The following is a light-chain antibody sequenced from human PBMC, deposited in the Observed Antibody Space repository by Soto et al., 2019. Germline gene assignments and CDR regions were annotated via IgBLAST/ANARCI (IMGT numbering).Light chain of an antibody. CDR3: QQYITYPYA. CDR2: EAS. J-gene: IGKJ1*01. CDR1: QSTSTW. Sequence: DIQMTQSPSTLSASVGDRVTITCRASQSTSTWLAWYQQRPGKTPKLLISEASKLGSGVPSRFSGSGSGTEFTLTISSLQPDDFATYYCQQYITYPYAFGQGTKVEIK. V-gene: IGKV1-5*03.